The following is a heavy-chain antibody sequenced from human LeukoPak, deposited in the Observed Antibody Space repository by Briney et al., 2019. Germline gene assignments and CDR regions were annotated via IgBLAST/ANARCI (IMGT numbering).Heavy chain of an antibody. CDR2: INHSGST. Sequence: PSETLSLTCAVYGGSFSGYYWSWIRQPPGKGLEWIGEINHSGSTNYNPPLKSRVTISVDTSKNQFSLKLSSVTAADTAVYYCARDPARKAAAGNWFDPWGQGTLVTVSS. CDR3: ARDPARKAAAGNWFDP. J-gene: IGHJ5*02. V-gene: IGHV4-34*01. D-gene: IGHD6-13*01. CDR1: GGSFSGYY.